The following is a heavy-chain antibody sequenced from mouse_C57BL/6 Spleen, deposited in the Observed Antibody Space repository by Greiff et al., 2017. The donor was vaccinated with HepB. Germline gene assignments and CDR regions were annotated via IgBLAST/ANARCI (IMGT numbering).Heavy chain of an antibody. CDR2: VDPNSGGT. J-gene: IGHJ2*01. Sequence: QVQLKQPGAELVQPADTVKLSCKASGYTFTSYRMRVVKQRPGRGLEWKGRVDPNSGGTKYNEKFKSKATLTVDKPSSTAYMQLSSLTAEDSAVDYCASSGYGYWGQGTTLTVSS. CDR1: GYTFTSYR. V-gene: IGHV1-72*01. CDR3: ASSGYGY. D-gene: IGHD3-2*02.